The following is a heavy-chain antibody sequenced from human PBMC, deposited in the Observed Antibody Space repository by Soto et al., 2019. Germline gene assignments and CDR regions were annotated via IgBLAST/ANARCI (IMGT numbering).Heavy chain of an antibody. J-gene: IGHJ5*02. CDR3: AGNRKSSGGFWGDAFDP. D-gene: IGHD1-26*01. V-gene: IGHV4-31*03. CDR2: ISYSGIT. Sequence: TSETLSLTCTVSGASISSGGYYWSWIRQHPGKDLEWIGYISYSGITYYNPSLKSRLSISVDGSTNQFSLKLSSVTAADTAVYYCAGNRKSSGGFWGDAFDPWGQGTLVTVSS. CDR1: GASISSGGYY.